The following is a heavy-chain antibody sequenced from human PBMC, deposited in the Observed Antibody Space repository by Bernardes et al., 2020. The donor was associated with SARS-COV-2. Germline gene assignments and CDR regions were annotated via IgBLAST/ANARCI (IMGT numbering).Heavy chain of an antibody. D-gene: IGHD6-19*01. CDR2: ISGSGGST. J-gene: IGHJ4*02. CDR1: GFTFSSYA. V-gene: IGHV3-23*01. CDR3: AKDSSGWSVFYFDY. Sequence: GGSLRLSRAASGFTFSSYAMSWVRQAPGKGLEWVSAISGSGGSTYYADSVKGRFTISRDNSKNTLYLQMNSLRAEDTAVYYCAKDSSGWSVFYFDYWGQGTLVTVSS.